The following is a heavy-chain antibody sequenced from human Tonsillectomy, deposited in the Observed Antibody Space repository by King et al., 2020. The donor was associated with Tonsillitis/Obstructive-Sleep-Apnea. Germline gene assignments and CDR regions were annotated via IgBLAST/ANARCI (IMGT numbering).Heavy chain of an antibody. Sequence: VQLQESGPGLVKPSETLSLTCTVSGGSVSSGSDYWSWIRQPPGKGLEWIGCIYYSGSTNYNPSLKSRVTISVDTSKNQFSLKLSSVTAADTAVYYCARDRRRSFDYWGQGTLVTVSS. CDR2: IYYSGST. V-gene: IGHV4-61*01. CDR1: GGSVSSGSDY. CDR3: ARDRRRSFDY. J-gene: IGHJ4*02.